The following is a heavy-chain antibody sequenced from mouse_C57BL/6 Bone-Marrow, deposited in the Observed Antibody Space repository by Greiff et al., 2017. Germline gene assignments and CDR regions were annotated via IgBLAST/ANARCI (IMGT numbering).Heavy chain of an antibody. CDR2: ISDGGSYT. D-gene: IGHD2-1*01. J-gene: IGHJ2*01. CDR3: ARGLTTWFDY. Sequence: EVKLVESGGGLVKPGGSLKLSCAASGFTFSSYAMSWVRQTPEKRLEWVATISDGGSYTYYPDNVKGRFTISRDNAKNNLYLQMSHLKSEDTAMYYCARGLTTWFDYWGQGTTLTVSS. V-gene: IGHV5-4*03. CDR1: GFTFSSYA.